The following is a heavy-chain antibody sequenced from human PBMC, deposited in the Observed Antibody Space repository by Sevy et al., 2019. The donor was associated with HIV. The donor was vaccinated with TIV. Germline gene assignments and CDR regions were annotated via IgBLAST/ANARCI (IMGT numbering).Heavy chain of an antibody. D-gene: IGHD6-6*01. CDR2: ISSSSSYI. J-gene: IGHJ4*02. V-gene: IGHV3-21*01. CDR3: ARGLGPRDSSSGWAPYYFDY. CDR1: GFTFSGYS. Sequence: GGSLRLSCAASGFTFSGYSMNWVRQAPGKGLEWVSSISSSSSYIYYADSVKGRFTISRDNAKNSLYLQMNSLRAEDTAVYYCARGLGPRDSSSGWAPYYFDYWGQGTLVTVSS.